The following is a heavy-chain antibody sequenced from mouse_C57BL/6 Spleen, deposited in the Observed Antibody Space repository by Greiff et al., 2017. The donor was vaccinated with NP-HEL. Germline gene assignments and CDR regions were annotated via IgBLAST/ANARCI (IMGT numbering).Heavy chain of an antibody. V-gene: IGHV1-31*01. J-gene: IGHJ2*01. Sequence: EVKVVESGPELVKPGASVKISCKASGYSFTGYYMHWVKQSHGNILDWIGYIYPYNGVSSYNQKFKGKATLTVDKSSSTAYMELRSLTSEDSAVYYCARFDYYGSSYYFDYWGQGTTLTVSS. D-gene: IGHD1-1*01. CDR1: GYSFTGYY. CDR2: IYPYNGVS. CDR3: ARFDYYGSSYYFDY.